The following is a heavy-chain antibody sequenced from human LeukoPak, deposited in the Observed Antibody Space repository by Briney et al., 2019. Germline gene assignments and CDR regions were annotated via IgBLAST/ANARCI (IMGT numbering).Heavy chain of an antibody. CDR2: INPNSGDT. CDR1: GYTFTGYH. D-gene: IGHD6-19*01. CDR3: ARANNPIAVAALPYPGQYNWFDP. J-gene: IGHJ5*02. Sequence: ASVKVSCKTSGYTFTGYHMHWVRQAPGQGLEWMGRINPNSGDTNYAQKSQGRVTMTRDTSISTAYMELSSLRSEDTAVYYCARANNPIAVAALPYPGQYNWFDPWGQGTLVTVSS. V-gene: IGHV1-2*06.